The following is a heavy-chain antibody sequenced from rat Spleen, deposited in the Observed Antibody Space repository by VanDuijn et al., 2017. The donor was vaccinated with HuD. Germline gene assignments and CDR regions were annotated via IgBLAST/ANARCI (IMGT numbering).Heavy chain of an antibody. J-gene: IGHJ2*01. V-gene: IGHV2-6*01. Sequence: QVQLKESGPGLVQPSQTLSLTCTVSGFSLTSYHISWVRQPPGKSLVWIAAISSGGSTAYNSLLKSRLSITRDISKSQVFLKMNSLQTEDTATYYCAKDHDYSSYIRYFDYWGQGVMVTVSS. CDR3: AKDHDYSSYIRYFDY. CDR1: GFSLTSYH. CDR2: ISSGGST. D-gene: IGHD1-2*01.